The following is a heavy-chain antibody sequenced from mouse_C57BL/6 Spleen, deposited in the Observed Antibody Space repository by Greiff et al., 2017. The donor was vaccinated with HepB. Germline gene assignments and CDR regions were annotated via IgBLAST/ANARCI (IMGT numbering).Heavy chain of an antibody. CDR3: ARGYYGKGGIFDY. V-gene: IGHV1-59*01. Sequence: VQLQQPGAELVRPGTSVKLSCKASGYTFTSYWMHWVKQRPGQGLEWIGVIDPSDSYTNYNQKFKGKATLTVDTSSSTAYMQLSSLTSEDSAVYYCARGYYGKGGIFDYWGQGTTLTVSS. D-gene: IGHD2-1*01. CDR2: IDPSDSYT. J-gene: IGHJ2*01. CDR1: GYTFTSYW.